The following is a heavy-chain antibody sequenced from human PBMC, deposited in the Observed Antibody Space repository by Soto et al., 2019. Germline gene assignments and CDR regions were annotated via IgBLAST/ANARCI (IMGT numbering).Heavy chain of an antibody. V-gene: IGHV2-5*01. CDR2: IYWNDDK. Sequence: GSGPPLVNPPQTLTLPCTFSGFSLSTSGMGVGWIRQPPGKALEWLALIYWNDDKRYSPSLKSRLTITKETPKNQVVLTMTNMDPVDTATYYCAHRRRITIFGVVRYYYYYGMDVWGQGTTVTVSS. J-gene: IGHJ6*02. D-gene: IGHD3-3*01. CDR1: GFSLSTSGMG. CDR3: AHRRRITIFGVVRYYYYYGMDV.